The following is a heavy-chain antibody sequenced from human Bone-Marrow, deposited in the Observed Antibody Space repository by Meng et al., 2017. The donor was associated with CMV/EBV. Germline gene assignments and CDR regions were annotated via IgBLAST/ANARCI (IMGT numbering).Heavy chain of an antibody. J-gene: IGHJ4*02. CDR2: IKQDGSEK. CDR1: GISFSSLG. CDR3: ARNRGYSYGYGFDY. Sequence: GSLRLPCAASGISFSSLGMNWVRQAPGKGLEWVANIKQDGSEKYYVDSVKGLFTISRDNAKNSLYLQMNSLRAEDTAVYYCARNRGYSYGYGFDYWGQGTRVTVSS. D-gene: IGHD5-18*01. V-gene: IGHV3-7*01.